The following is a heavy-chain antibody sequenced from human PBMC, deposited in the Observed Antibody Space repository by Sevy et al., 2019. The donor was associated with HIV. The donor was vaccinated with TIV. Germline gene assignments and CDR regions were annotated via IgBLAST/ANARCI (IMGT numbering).Heavy chain of an antibody. CDR2: IKQDGSEK. CDR1: GFTFSSYW. D-gene: IGHD1-1*01. J-gene: IGHJ4*02. Sequence: GGSLRLSCAASGFTFSSYWMSWVRPAPGKGLEWVANIKQDGSEKYYVDSVKGRFTISRDNAKNSLYLQMNSLRAEDTAVYYCARVATDNDHYFDYWGQGTLVTVSS. V-gene: IGHV3-7*01. CDR3: ARVATDNDHYFDY.